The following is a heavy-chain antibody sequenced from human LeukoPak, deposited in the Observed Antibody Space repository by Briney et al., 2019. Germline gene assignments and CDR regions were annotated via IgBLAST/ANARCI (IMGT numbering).Heavy chain of an antibody. CDR3: AKDLGAVAGTGAFDI. CDR1: GFSFSSYA. V-gene: IGHV3-23*01. Sequence: PGGSLRLSCAASGFSFSSYAMSWVRQAPGKGLEWVSAISGSGGSTYYADSVKGRFTISRDNSKNPLYLQMNRLRVEDAAVYYCAKDLGAVAGTGAFDIWGQGTMVTVSS. J-gene: IGHJ3*02. CDR2: ISGSGGST. D-gene: IGHD6-19*01.